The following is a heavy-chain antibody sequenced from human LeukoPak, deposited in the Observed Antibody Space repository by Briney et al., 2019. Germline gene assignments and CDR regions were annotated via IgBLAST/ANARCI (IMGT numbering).Heavy chain of an antibody. Sequence: SETLSLTCTVSGASISDYYWSWIRQPPGKGLEWIGYIYYSGSTNYNPSLKSRVTISVDTSKNQFSLKLSFVTAADTAVYYCARHDTVAFDIWGQGTVVTVSS. CDR2: IYYSGST. CDR3: ARHDTVAFDI. CDR1: GASISDYY. J-gene: IGHJ3*02. V-gene: IGHV4-59*08.